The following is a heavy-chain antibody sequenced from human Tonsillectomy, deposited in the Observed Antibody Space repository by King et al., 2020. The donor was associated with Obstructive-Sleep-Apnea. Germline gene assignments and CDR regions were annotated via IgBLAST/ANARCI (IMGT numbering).Heavy chain of an antibody. CDR2: ISRGSDNI. J-gene: IGHJ4*02. V-gene: IGHV3-21*01. Sequence: VQLVESGGGLVKPGGSLRLSCAASGFSFSSYSMNWVRQAPGKGLEWVSLISRGSDNIYHADSVKGRFTTSRDNAKKSVYLQMNSLRVEDTAVYYCVRDGEGWSRDYWGQGTLVTVSS. D-gene: IGHD2-15*01. CDR1: GFSFSSYS. CDR3: VRDGEGWSRDY.